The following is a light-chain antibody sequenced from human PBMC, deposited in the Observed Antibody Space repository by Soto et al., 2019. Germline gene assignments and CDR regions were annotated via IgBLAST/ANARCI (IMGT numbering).Light chain of an antibody. J-gene: IGLJ1*01. V-gene: IGLV2-14*01. CDR1: STDVGGYNY. CDR3: SSYTTSSTLV. CDR2: EVI. Sequence: QSVLTQPASVSGSPGQSITISCTGTSTDVGGYNYVSWYQQHPGKAPKLMIYEVINRPSGVSNRFSGSKSGNTASLTISGLQAEDEADYYCSSYTTSSTLVFGTGTKVTVL.